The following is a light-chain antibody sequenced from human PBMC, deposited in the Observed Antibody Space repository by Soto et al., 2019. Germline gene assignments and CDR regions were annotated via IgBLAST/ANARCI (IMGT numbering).Light chain of an antibody. CDR1: QSVTSN. CDR3: QQYNNWPRT. J-gene: IGKJ1*01. Sequence: IVMTQSPATLSVSPGERATLSCRASQSVTSNLAWYQQRPGQAPRLLIYGASTRATGIPARFSGSGSGTEFTLTIRSLQSEDFAVYFCQQYNNWPRTFGQGTKVEIK. V-gene: IGKV3-15*01. CDR2: GAS.